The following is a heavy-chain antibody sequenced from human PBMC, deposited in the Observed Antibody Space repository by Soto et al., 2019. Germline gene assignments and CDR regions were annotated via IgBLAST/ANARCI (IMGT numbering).Heavy chain of an antibody. CDR2: IIPIFGIA. Sequence: SVKVSCKASGGTFSSYPISWVRQAPGQGLEWMGGIIPIFGIANYAQKFQGRVTITADKSTSTAYMELSSLRSEDTAVYYCARELWGVTVFWFDPWGQGTLVTVSS. D-gene: IGHD3-10*01. V-gene: IGHV1-69*10. CDR1: GGTFSSYP. CDR3: ARELWGVTVFWFDP. J-gene: IGHJ5*02.